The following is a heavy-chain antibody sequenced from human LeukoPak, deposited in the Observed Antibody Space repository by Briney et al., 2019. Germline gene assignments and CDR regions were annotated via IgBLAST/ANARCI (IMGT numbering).Heavy chain of an antibody. CDR1: GFTFSDSA. CDR2: IRSKANSYAT. D-gene: IGHD3-3*01. V-gene: IGHV3-73*01. CDR3: AKPITIFGVVIMYFDY. Sequence: PGGSLKLSCAASGFTFSDSAVHWARQASGKGLEWVGRIRSKANSYATAYAASVKGRFTISRDNSKNTLYLQMNSLRAEDTAVYYCAKPITIFGVVIMYFDYWGQGTLVTVSS. J-gene: IGHJ4*02.